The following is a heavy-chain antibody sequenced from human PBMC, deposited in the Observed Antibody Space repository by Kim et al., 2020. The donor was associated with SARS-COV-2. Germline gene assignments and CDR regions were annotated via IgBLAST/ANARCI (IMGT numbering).Heavy chain of an antibody. CDR2: IYYSGST. CDR1: GGSISSSSYY. D-gene: IGHD3-3*01. V-gene: IGHV4-39*01. CDR3: ARHSLRFLEWANWFDP. Sequence: SETLSLTCTVSGGSISSSSYYWGWIRQPPGMGLEWIGSIYYSGSTYYNPSLKRRVTISVDTSKNQFSLKLSSVTAADTAVYYCARHSLRFLEWANWFDPWGQGTLVTVSS. J-gene: IGHJ5*02.